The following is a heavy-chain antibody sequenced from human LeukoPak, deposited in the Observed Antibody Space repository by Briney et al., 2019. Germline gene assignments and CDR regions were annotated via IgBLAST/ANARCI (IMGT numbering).Heavy chain of an antibody. CDR2: IYYSGST. D-gene: IGHD3-9*01. CDR3: ASGEFDWFKALHWYFDL. CDR1: GGSISSYY. V-gene: IGHV4-59*01. Sequence: PSETLSLTCTVSGGSISSYYWSWIRQPPGKGLEWIGYIYYSGSTNYNPSLKSRVTISVDTSKNQFSLKLSSVTAADTAVYYCASGEFDWFKALHWYFDLWGRGTLVTVSS. J-gene: IGHJ2*01.